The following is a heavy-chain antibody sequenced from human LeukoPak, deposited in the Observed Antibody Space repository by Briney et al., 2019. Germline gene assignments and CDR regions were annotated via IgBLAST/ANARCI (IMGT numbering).Heavy chain of an antibody. Sequence: SETLSLTCTVSGGSISSSSYYWGWLRQPPGKGLEWIGSIYYSGSTYYNPSLKSRVTISVDTSKNQFSLKLSSVTAADTAVYYCARVLGDGYNYYFDYWGQGTLVTVSS. CDR2: IYYSGST. V-gene: IGHV4-39*07. D-gene: IGHD5-24*01. CDR3: ARVLGDGYNYYFDY. CDR1: GGSISSSSYY. J-gene: IGHJ4*02.